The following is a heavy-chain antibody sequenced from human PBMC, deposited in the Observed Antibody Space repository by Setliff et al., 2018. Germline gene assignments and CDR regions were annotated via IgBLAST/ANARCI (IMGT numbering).Heavy chain of an antibody. CDR3: ARAAGYSSSWYHYYYGMDV. D-gene: IGHD6-13*01. CDR1: GYSISSGYY. V-gene: IGHV4-38-2*01. J-gene: IGHJ6*02. CDR2: IYHSGST. Sequence: SETLSLTCAVSGYSISSGYYWGWIRQPPGKGLEWIGSIYHSGSTYYNPSLKSRVTISVDTSKNQFSLELSSVTAADTAVYYCARAAGYSSSWYHYYYGMDVWGQGTTVT.